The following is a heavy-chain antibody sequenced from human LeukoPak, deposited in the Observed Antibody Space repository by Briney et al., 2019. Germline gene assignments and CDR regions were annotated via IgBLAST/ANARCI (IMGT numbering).Heavy chain of an antibody. Sequence: PGGSLRLSYTASGLTLSDYWLTSVGQARGGGGGWGANIKQDGSAKYYVDSVKGRFTISRDNAKNSLYLQMDSLRAEDTATYYCARWRGSTSERSDYWGQGTLVTASS. CDR2: IKQDGSAK. CDR1: GLTLSDYW. CDR3: ARWRGSTSERSDY. J-gene: IGHJ4*02. V-gene: IGHV3-7*01. D-gene: IGHD2-2*01.